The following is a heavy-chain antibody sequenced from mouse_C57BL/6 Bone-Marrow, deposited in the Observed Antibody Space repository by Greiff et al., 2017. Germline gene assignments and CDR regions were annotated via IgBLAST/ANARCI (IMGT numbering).Heavy chain of an antibody. D-gene: IGHD4-1*01. V-gene: IGHV1-19*01. Sequence: VQLQQSGPVLVKPGASVKMSCKASGYTFTDYYMNWVKQSHGKSLEWIGVINPYNGGTSYNQKFKGKATLTVDKSSSTAYMELNSLTSEDSAVYYCARGGGITGTRFAYWGQGTLVTVSA. J-gene: IGHJ3*01. CDR2: INPYNGGT. CDR3: ARGGGITGTRFAY. CDR1: GYTFTDYY.